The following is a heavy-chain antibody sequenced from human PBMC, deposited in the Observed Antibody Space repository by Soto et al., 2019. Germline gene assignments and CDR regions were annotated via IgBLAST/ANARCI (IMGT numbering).Heavy chain of an antibody. V-gene: IGHV3-23*01. CDR3: AKGHTGYCSSTSCYRYYYYYYMDV. CDR1: GFTFSSYA. CDR2: ISGSGGST. D-gene: IGHD2-2*02. J-gene: IGHJ6*03. Sequence: GGSLRFSCAASGFTFSSYAMSWVRQAPGKGLEWVSAISGSGGSTYYADSVKGRFTISRDNSKNTLYLQMNSLRAEDTAVYYCAKGHTGYCSSTSCYRYYYYYYMDVWGKGTTVTVSS.